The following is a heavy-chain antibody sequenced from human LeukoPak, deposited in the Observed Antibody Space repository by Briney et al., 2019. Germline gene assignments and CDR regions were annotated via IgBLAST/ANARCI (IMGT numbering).Heavy chain of an antibody. D-gene: IGHD5-12*01. J-gene: IGHJ4*02. CDR2: ISYDGSIK. V-gene: IGHV3-30*04. CDR3: ARGGHRGYDYLTLGF. Sequence: PGRSLRLSSAAPGFTFSSYAMHWVRQAPGKGLERVAVISYDGSIKYYADSVKGRFTISGDNSKSTLCLQMNSLRAEDTAVYYCARGGHRGYDYLTLGFWGQGTLVTVSS. CDR1: GFTFSSYA.